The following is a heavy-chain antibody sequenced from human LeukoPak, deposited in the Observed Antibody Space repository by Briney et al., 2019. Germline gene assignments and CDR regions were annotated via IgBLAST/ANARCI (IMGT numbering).Heavy chain of an antibody. CDR2: ISGSGGST. D-gene: IGHD3-22*01. CDR3: AEHYYDSSGPDY. CDR1: GFTFSSYA. V-gene: IGHV3-23*01. Sequence: GGSLRLSCAASGFTFSSYAMSWVRQAPGKGLGWVSAISGSGGSTYYADSVKGRFTISRDNSKNTLYLQMNSLRAEDTAVYYCAEHYYDSSGPDYWGQGTLVTVSS. J-gene: IGHJ4*02.